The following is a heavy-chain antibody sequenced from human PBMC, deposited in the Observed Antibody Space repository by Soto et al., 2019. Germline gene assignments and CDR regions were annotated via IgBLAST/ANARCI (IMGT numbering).Heavy chain of an antibody. CDR2: INHLETT. CDR3: ARGGGSDSFDY. V-gene: IGHV4-30-2*01. J-gene: IGHJ4*02. D-gene: IGHD1-26*01. CDR1: GASITDGGYS. Sequence: QLQLHESGSGLVKPSQTLSLTCTVSGASITDGGYSWSWIRQTPGKGLEWIGYINHLETTFYNPSFESRLTLSIDRAKNQFSLNLNSMSAADRAVYFCARGGGSDSFDYWGQGILVTVSS.